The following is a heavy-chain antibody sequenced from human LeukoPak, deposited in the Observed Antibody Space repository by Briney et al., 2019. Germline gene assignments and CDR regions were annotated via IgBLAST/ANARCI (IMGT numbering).Heavy chain of an antibody. Sequence: SETLSLTCTVSGGSISSYYWSWIRQPPGKGLEWIGYIYYSGSTNYNPSLKSRVTISVDTSKNQFSLKLSSVTAADTAVYYCARSLPPYSSSWHYFDYWGQGTLVTVSS. V-gene: IGHV4-59*01. CDR3: ARSLPPYSSSWHYFDY. D-gene: IGHD6-13*01. J-gene: IGHJ4*02. CDR2: IYYSGST. CDR1: GGSISSYY.